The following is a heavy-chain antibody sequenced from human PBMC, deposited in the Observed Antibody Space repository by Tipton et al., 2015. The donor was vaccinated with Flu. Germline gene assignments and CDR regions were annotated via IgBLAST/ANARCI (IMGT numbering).Heavy chain of an antibody. J-gene: IGHJ4*02. D-gene: IGHD4-17*01. CDR3: ARDPAYGYFDH. V-gene: IGHV4-61*02. CDR1: GDSVNRGSYY. Sequence: TLSLTCTVSGDSVNRGSYYWSWIRQPAGKGLEWIGRMYTSGSTNYNPSLRSRVTMSMDTSKNQFSLNLSSVTAADTAVYYCARDPAYGYFDHWGQGSLVTVSS. CDR2: MYTSGST.